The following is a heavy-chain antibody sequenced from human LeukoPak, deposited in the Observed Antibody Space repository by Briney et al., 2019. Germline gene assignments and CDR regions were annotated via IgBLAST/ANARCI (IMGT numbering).Heavy chain of an antibody. D-gene: IGHD3-22*01. CDR3: ASYYKYYYYYYMDV. J-gene: IGHJ6*03. CDR1: GYTFTGYY. V-gene: IGHV1-2*02. CDR2: INPNSGGT. Sequence: ASVKVSCKASGYTFTGYYMHWVRQAPGQGLEWMGWINPNSGGTNYAQKFQGRVTMTRDTSISTAYMELSRLRSDDTAVYYCASYYKYYYYYYMDVWGKGTTVTVSS.